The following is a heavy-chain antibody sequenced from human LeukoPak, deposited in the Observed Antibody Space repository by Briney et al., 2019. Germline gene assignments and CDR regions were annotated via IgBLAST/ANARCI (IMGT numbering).Heavy chain of an antibody. D-gene: IGHD2-2*01. CDR3: ARVEVVPAAKFDY. V-gene: IGHV1-2*02. CDR1: GYTFTGYY. J-gene: IGHJ4*02. CDR2: INPNSGGT. Sequence: ASVKGSCKASGYTFTGYYMHWVRQAPGQGLEWIGWINPNSGGTNYAQKFQGRVTMTRDTSISTAYMELSRLRSDDTAVYYCARVEVVPAAKFDYWGQGTLVTVSS.